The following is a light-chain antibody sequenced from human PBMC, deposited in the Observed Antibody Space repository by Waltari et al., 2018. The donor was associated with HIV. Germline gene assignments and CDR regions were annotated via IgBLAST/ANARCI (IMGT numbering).Light chain of an antibody. CDR3: SSYTSSSTYI. CDR2: DVS. V-gene: IGLV2-14*03. J-gene: IGLJ1*01. Sequence: QSALTQPASVSGSPRQSITISCTGTSSDVGGHNFVSWYQQHPAKAPQLMIYDVSNGPSGISNRCSCSKSGNTASLTISGRQAEDEADYYCSSYTSSSTYIFGTGTKVTVL. CDR1: SSDVGGHNF.